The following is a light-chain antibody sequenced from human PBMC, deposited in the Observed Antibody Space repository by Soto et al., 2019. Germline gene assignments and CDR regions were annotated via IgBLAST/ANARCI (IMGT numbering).Light chain of an antibody. V-gene: IGKV3-15*01. Sequence: EIVMTQSPATLSVSPGERATLSCRASQSVSSNLAWYQQTPGQAPRLLIYGASTSATGIPARFSGSGSGTEFTLTISSLQSEDFAVYDCQQYNNWPRMYTFGQGTKLEIK. CDR1: QSVSSN. CDR2: GAS. J-gene: IGKJ2*01. CDR3: QQYNNWPRMYT.